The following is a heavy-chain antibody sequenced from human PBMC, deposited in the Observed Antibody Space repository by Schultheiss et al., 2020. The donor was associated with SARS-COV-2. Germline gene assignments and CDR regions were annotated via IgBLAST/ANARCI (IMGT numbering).Heavy chain of an antibody. CDR2: IKSKTDGGTT. CDR3: TTLDYGGNSGDY. D-gene: IGHD4-23*01. Sequence: GGSLRLSCTASGFTFSSYAMSWVRQAPGKGLEWVGRIKSKTDGGTTDYAAPVKGRFTISRDDSKNTLYLQMNSLKTEDTAVYYCTTLDYGGNSGDYWGQGTLVTVSS. J-gene: IGHJ4*02. V-gene: IGHV3-15*01. CDR1: GFTFSSYA.